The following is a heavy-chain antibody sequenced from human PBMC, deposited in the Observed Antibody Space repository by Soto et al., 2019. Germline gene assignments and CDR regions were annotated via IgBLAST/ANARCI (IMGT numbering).Heavy chain of an antibody. J-gene: IGHJ4*02. Sequence: SQTLSLTCVISGDSVSSNSAAWNWIRQSPSRGLEWLGRTYYRSKWYNDYAVSVKSRITINPDTSKNQFSLQLNSVTPEDTAVYYCARGLIFDSSWVIDFDYWGQGTLVTVPQ. CDR3: ARGLIFDSSWVIDFDY. CDR2: TYYRSKWYN. CDR1: GDSVSSNSAA. D-gene: IGHD6-19*01. V-gene: IGHV6-1*01.